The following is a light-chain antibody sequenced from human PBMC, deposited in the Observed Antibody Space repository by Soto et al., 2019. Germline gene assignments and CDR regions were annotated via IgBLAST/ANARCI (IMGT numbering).Light chain of an antibody. CDR2: KAS. CDR1: QSISSW. Sequence: DIQMTQSPSTLSASVGDRVTITCRASQSISSWLAWYQQKPGKAPKLLIYKASSLESGVPSRFSGSRSGTELALTISSLQPDDFATYYCQQYNSYPVTFGQGTKVEIK. CDR3: QQYNSYPVT. V-gene: IGKV1-5*03. J-gene: IGKJ1*01.